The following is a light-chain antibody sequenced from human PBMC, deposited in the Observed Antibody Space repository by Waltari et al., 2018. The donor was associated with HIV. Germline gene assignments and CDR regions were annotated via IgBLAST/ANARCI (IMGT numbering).Light chain of an antibody. CDR3: QQYGRSPYT. J-gene: IGKJ2*01. CDR1: QSVSSSY. V-gene: IGKV3-20*01. CDR2: HAS. Sequence: EIVLTQSPGTLSLSPGERATLSCRASQSVSSSYLAWYQQKPGQAPRLLIYHASSRATGIPDRFSGSGSGTDFTLTISGLEPEDFPVYSCQQYGRSPYTFGQGTRLEIK.